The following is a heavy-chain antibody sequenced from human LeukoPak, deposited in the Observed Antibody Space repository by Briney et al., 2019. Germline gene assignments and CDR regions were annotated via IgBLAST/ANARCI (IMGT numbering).Heavy chain of an antibody. Sequence: SETLSLTCTVSGESISSGSYYWNWIRQPAGKGLEWIGRFYISGGTNYNPSLKSRVTISVDTSKNQFSLKLTSVTAADTAVYYCASLGGFAIWGQGTVVTVSS. V-gene: IGHV4-61*02. CDR3: ASLGGFAI. CDR2: FYISGGT. J-gene: IGHJ3*02. CDR1: GESISSGSYY.